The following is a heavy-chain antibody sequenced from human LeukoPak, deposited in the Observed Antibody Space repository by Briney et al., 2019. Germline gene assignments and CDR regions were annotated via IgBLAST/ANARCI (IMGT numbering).Heavy chain of an antibody. J-gene: IGHJ6*03. CDR2: IIPIFGTA. Sequence: GASVKVSCKASGGTFSSYTISWVRQAPGQGLEWMGGIIPIFGTAKYAEKLQGRVTITADESTSTAYMELSSLRSEDTAVYYCARLRYSSSWIPGDYYYYYMDVWGKGTTVTVSS. D-gene: IGHD6-13*01. V-gene: IGHV1-69*13. CDR1: GGTFSSYT. CDR3: ARLRYSSSWIPGDYYYYYMDV.